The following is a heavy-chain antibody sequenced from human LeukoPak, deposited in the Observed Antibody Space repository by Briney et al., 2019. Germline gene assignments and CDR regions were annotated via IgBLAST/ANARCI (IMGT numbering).Heavy chain of an antibody. CDR2: INPNSGGT. CDR3: ARGGRSNTVTTENWFDP. CDR1: GYTFTGYY. J-gene: IGHJ5*02. D-gene: IGHD4-17*01. V-gene: IGHV1-2*02. Sequence: ASVTVSCKASGYTFTGYYMHWVRQAPGQGLEWMGWINPNSGGTNYAQKFQGRVTMTRDTSISTAYMELSRLRSDDTAVYYCARGGRSNTVTTENWFDPWGQGTLVTVSS.